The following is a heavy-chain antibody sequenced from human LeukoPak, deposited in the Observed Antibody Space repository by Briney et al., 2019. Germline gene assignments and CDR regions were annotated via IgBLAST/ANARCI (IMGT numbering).Heavy chain of an antibody. CDR2: IHYSGSI. Sequence: SETLSLTCTVSGGSISSNSYFWGWIRQPPGKGLEWIRIIHYSGSIYCSPSLKSRLSISIDTSKNQFSLKLSSVTAADTAVYYCASQKTLVRGAIRLFDASDIWGQGTVVTVSS. CDR1: GGSISSNSYF. V-gene: IGHV4-39*01. J-gene: IGHJ3*02. D-gene: IGHD3-10*01. CDR3: ASQKTLVRGAIRLFDASDI.